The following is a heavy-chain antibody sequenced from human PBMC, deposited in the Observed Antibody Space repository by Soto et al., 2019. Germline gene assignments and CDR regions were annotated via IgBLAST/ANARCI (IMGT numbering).Heavy chain of an antibody. D-gene: IGHD3-9*01. CDR3: AKDASPYYDILTGYSNGGMDV. J-gene: IGHJ6*02. CDR2: ISYDGSNK. Sequence: VQLLESGGDLVQPGGSLRLSCAASGFTFSSYGMHWVRQAPGKGLEWVAVISYDGSNKYYADSVKGRFTISRDNSKNTLYLQMNSLRAEDTAVYYCAKDASPYYDILTGYSNGGMDVWGQGTTVTVSS. CDR1: GFTFSSYG. V-gene: IGHV3-30*18.